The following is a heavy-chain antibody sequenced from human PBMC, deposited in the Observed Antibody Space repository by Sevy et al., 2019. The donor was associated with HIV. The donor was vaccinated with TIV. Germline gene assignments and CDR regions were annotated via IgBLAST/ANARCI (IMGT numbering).Heavy chain of an antibody. Sequence: GGSLRLSCAASGFSFNTYAMTWVRQAPGKGLEWVSVISNSGGRTYYADSVKGRFTISRDNSKNTLYLQMISLRAEDTAVYYCAKTLGAIASPFDYRGQGTLVTVSS. D-gene: IGHD7-27*01. CDR3: AKTLGAIASPFDY. V-gene: IGHV3-23*01. CDR1: GFSFNTYA. CDR2: ISNSGGRT. J-gene: IGHJ4*02.